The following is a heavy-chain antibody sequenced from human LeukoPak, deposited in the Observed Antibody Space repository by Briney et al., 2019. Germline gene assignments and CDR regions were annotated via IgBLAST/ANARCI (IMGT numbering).Heavy chain of an antibody. CDR3: AKDQRGYSYGYYYYYGMDV. CDR1: GFTFSTYW. D-gene: IGHD5-18*01. CDR2: IKEDGSEK. V-gene: IGHV3-7*01. J-gene: IGHJ6*02. Sequence: GGSLRLSCAASGFTFSTYWMDWVRQAPGKGLEWVANIKEDGSEKYYEDSVKGRFTISRDNSKNTLYLQMNSLRAEDTAVYYCAKDQRGYSYGYYYYYGMDVWGQGTTVTVSS.